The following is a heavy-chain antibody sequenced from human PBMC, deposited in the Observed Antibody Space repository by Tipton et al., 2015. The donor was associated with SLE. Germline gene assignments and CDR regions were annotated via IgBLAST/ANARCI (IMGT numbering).Heavy chain of an antibody. J-gene: IGHJ4*02. CDR1: GGSISSSSYF. Sequence: TLSLTCTVSGGSISSSSYFWGWTRQPPGKGLECIGSVYYSGSTFYNPSLKSRVTISLDTSKNQFSLKLSSVTAADTAVYYCARHGSSSARGYFDYWGQGTLVTVSS. CDR3: ARHGSSSARGYFDY. D-gene: IGHD6-6*01. CDR2: VYYSGST. V-gene: IGHV4-39*01.